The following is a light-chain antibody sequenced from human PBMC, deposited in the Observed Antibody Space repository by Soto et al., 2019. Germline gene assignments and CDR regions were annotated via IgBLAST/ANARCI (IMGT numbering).Light chain of an antibody. CDR3: QQFNTWPRDT. J-gene: IGKJ1*01. V-gene: IGKV3-15*01. CDR1: QSISRN. CDR2: AAS. Sequence: DIVMTQSPGTLSVSPGERVTLACRASQSISRNLAWYQQKPGQPPRLLIYAASTRATGVPARFIGGGSGTEFTLTISSLQSEDFAVYYCQQFNTWPRDTFGQGTKV.